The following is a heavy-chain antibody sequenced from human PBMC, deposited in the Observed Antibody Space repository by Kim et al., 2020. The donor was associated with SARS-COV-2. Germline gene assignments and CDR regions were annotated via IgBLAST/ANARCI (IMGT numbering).Heavy chain of an antibody. Sequence: GGSLRLSCAASGFTFSSYSMNWVRQAPGKGLEWVSSISSSSSYIYYADSVKGRFTISRDNAKNSLYLQMNSLRAEDTAVYYCARDLWSGYYTGMGSGYWGQGTLVTVSS. CDR1: GFTFSSYS. V-gene: IGHV3-21*01. D-gene: IGHD3-3*01. J-gene: IGHJ4*02. CDR3: ARDLWSGYYTGMGSGY. CDR2: ISSSSSYI.